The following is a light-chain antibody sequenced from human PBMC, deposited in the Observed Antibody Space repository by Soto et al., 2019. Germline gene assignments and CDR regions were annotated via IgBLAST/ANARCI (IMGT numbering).Light chain of an antibody. CDR3: ETWDSYTVV. V-gene: IGLV4-60*02. J-gene: IGLJ2*01. CDR1: SGHSSYI. Sequence: QLVLTQSSSASASLGSSVKLTCTLSSGHSSYIIAWHQQQPGKAPRYLMWLEGSGSYNKGSGVPDRFSGSSSGADRYLTISNLQFEDEADYYCETWDSYTVVLGGGTKVTVL. CDR2: LEGSGSY.